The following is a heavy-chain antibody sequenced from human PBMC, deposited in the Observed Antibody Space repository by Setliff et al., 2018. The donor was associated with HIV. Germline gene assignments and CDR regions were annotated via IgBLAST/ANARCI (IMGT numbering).Heavy chain of an antibody. CDR3: AKELAASGLGYFDS. V-gene: IGHV3-23*01. D-gene: IGHD3-22*01. Sequence: PGGSLRLSCAASGFTFSNYAMSWVRQAPGEGLEWVSAILSTGERTFYADSVKGRFTISRDNSKNTVYLQMNSLRAEDTAEYYCAKELAASGLGYFDSWGRGILVTSP. J-gene: IGHJ4*02. CDR1: GFTFSNYA. CDR2: ILSTGERT.